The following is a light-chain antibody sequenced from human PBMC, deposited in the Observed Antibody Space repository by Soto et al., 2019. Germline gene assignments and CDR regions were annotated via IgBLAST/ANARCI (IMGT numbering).Light chain of an antibody. V-gene: IGLV2-14*01. CDR2: KVT. J-gene: IGLJ1*01. CDR1: SSDVGGNKY. CDR3: ASSTSDSLYV. Sequence: QSVLTQPASVSGSPGQSITISCTGTSSDVGGNKYVSWYQQYPGKVPKLLINKVTNRPSGVSYRFSGSKSGNTASLTISALLAEDEADYFCASSTSDSLYVFGTGTQLTVL.